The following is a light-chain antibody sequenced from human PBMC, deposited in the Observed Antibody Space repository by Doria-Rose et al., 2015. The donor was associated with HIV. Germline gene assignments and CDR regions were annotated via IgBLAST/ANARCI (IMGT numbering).Light chain of an antibody. CDR1: QSFSSTY. CDR3: HQYGTTWT. J-gene: IGKJ1*01. CDR2: DGS. V-gene: IGKV3-20*01. Sequence: VLTQSPGTLSSSPGERATLSCRASQSFSSTYLAWYQQKPGQAPSLLIYDGSTRATGIPDRFSASGSGTDVTRTINRLGPEDFALYYCHQYGTTWTFGQGTKVEI.